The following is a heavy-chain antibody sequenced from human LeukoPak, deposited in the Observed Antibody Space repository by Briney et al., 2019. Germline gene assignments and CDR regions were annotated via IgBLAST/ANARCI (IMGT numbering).Heavy chain of an antibody. CDR2: ISWNSGSI. J-gene: IGHJ3*02. CDR1: GFTFDDYA. Sequence: PGGSLRLSCAASGFTFDDYAMHWVRQAPGKGLEWVSGISWNSGSIGYADSVKGRFTISRDNAKNSLYLQMNSLRAEDTALYYCAKRIRTGRAFDIWGQGTMVTVSS. D-gene: IGHD1-14*01. V-gene: IGHV3-9*01. CDR3: AKRIRTGRAFDI.